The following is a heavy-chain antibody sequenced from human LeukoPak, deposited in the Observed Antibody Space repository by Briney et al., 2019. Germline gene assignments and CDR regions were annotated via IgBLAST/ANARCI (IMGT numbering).Heavy chain of an antibody. J-gene: IGHJ4*02. CDR3: AKEARSSGYSGAPRWVDY. Sequence: GGSLRLSCAASGFTFSGSAMHWVRQASGKGLEWVGRIRDKANSYATAYAASVKGRFTISRDDSKNTAYLQMNTLKTEDTAVYYCAKEARSSGYSGAPRWVDYWGQGTLVTVSS. CDR2: IRDKANSYAT. D-gene: IGHD3-22*01. V-gene: IGHV3-73*01. CDR1: GFTFSGSA.